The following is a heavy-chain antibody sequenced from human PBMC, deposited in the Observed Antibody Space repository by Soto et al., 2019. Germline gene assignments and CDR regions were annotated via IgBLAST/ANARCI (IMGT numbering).Heavy chain of an antibody. CDR2: IYYSGST. CDR1: GGSISSYY. V-gene: IGHV4-59*01. CDR3: ARDDYDDAFDI. J-gene: IGHJ3*02. Sequence: QVKLQESGPGLVKPSETLSLTCTVSGGSISSYYWSWIRQPPGKGLEWIGYIYYSGSTNYNPSLKRRVTISVDTSKNQFSLKLSSVTAADTAVYYCARDDYDDAFDIWGQGTMVTVSS. D-gene: IGHD4-17*01.